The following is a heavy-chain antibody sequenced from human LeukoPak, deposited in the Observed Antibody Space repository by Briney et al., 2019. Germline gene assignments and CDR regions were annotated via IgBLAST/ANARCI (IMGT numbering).Heavy chain of an antibody. V-gene: IGHV3-30*02. Sequence: GGSLRLSCVASGFTFTNHGMHWVRQAPGKGLEWVASIWDDGSDKYSADSVRGRFTISRDNSKKTLYLQMNSLRAEDTAVYYCAKDAANLYYFDYWGQGALVTVSS. CDR2: IWDDGSDK. J-gene: IGHJ4*02. D-gene: IGHD2-2*02. CDR3: AKDAANLYYFDY. CDR1: GFTFTNHG.